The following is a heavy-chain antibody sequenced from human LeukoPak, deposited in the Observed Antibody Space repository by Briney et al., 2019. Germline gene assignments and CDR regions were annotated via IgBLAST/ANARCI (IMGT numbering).Heavy chain of an antibody. J-gene: IGHJ4*02. CDR1: GYTFTNYD. V-gene: IGHV1-8*01. Sequence: ASVKVSCKASGYTFTNYDINWVRQATGQGLEWMGWMNPNSGNTGYAQKFQGRVTITRNTSISTAYMELSSLRSEDTAVYYCARVTPFHRGDYFDYWGQGTLVTVSS. D-gene: IGHD3-10*01. CDR2: MNPNSGNT. CDR3: ARVTPFHRGDYFDY.